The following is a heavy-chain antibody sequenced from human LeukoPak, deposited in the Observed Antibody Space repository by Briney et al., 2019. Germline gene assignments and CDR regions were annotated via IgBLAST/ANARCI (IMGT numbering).Heavy chain of an antibody. CDR1: GYTFTSYA. CDR3: ARDYFRYYYDSSGYLRD. D-gene: IGHD3-22*01. J-gene: IGHJ4*02. V-gene: IGHV7-4-1*04. CDR2: INTNTGNP. Sequence: ASVKVSCKASGYTFTSYAMNWVRQAPGQGLEWMGWINTNTGNPTYAQGFTGRFVFSLDTSVSMAYLQISSLKAEDTAVYYCARDYFRYYYDSSGYLRDWGQGTLVTVSS.